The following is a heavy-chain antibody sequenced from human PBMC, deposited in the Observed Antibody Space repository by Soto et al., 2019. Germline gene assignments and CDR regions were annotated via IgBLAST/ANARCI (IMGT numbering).Heavy chain of an antibody. CDR1: GGPITSGGYS. Sequence: SETLSLTCAVSGGPITSGGYSWSWIRQPPGKGLEGIGYIYHSGGTYYNPSLKSRVTLSIDRTKKQFSLKLKSVTAADTAVYFCARTMTKSGWFDPCGQGTLVTVSS. CDR2: IYHSGGT. CDR3: ARTMTKSGWFDP. J-gene: IGHJ5*02. V-gene: IGHV4-30-2*01. D-gene: IGHD4-17*01.